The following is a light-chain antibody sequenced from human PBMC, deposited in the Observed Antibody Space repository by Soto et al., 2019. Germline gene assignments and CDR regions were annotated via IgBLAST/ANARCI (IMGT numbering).Light chain of an antibody. CDR3: QVWDSTSDHVI. V-gene: IGLV3-21*04. CDR2: YDN. J-gene: IGLJ2*01. Sequence: SYELTQAPSVSVAPGKTATMTCGGDNIGTKRVHWYQQKAGQAPVLVIHYDNDRPSGIPERFSGSNSGNTATLAISRVEAGDEAVYYCQVWDSTSDHVIFGGGTQLTVL. CDR1: NIGTKR.